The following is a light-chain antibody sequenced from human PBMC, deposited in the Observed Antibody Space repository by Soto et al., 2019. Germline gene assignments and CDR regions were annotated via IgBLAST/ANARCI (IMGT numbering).Light chain of an antibody. CDR2: DAS. Sequence: EIMLTQSPATLSLSPGERATLSRRASQSVSSYLAWYQQKPGQAPRLLIYDASNRATGIPARFSGSGSGTDFTLTISSLEPEDFAVYYCQQRSNWPGITFGQGTRLE. J-gene: IGKJ5*01. CDR1: QSVSSY. V-gene: IGKV3-11*01. CDR3: QQRSNWPGIT.